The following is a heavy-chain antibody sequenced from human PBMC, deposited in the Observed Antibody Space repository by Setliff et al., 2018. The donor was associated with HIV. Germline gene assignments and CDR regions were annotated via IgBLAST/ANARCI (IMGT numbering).Heavy chain of an antibody. Sequence: SVKVSCKASGYTFTNYYIHWVRQAPGQGLEWMGRIIPILGIANYAQKFQGRVTITADKSTSTAYMELSSLRSEDTAVYYCAREPGRGSSWYVGFSYYYYYMDVWGKGTTVTVSS. J-gene: IGHJ6*03. D-gene: IGHD6-13*01. CDR3: AREPGRGSSWYVGFSYYYYYMDV. CDR2: IIPILGIA. CDR1: GYTFTNYY. V-gene: IGHV1-69*04.